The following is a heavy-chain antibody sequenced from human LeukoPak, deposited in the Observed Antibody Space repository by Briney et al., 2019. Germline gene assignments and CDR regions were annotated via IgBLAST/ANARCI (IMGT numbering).Heavy chain of an antibody. D-gene: IGHD6-19*01. Sequence: PGGSLRLSCAASGFAVSGDFMSWVRQAPRKGLEWVSVLYSGGITYYIDSVKGRFTISRDSSKNTLYLQMNSLRAEDTALYYCARGLSTSGWLDYWGLGTLVTVSP. CDR3: ARGLSTSGWLDY. V-gene: IGHV3-53*01. CDR1: GFAVSGDF. CDR2: LYSGGIT. J-gene: IGHJ4*02.